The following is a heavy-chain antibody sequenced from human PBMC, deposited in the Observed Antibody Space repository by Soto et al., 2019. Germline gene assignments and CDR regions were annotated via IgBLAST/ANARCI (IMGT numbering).Heavy chain of an antibody. Sequence: PSETLSLTCTVSGDSISRGAYYWTWIRQHPGTGLEWIGYISNSGRTYYNPSLKSRLTISLDTSENQFSLKLSSVTAADTAVYYCARDLSRQGYSSTWYPGSHGMDVWGQGTTVTVSS. CDR2: ISNSGRT. D-gene: IGHD6-13*01. V-gene: IGHV4-31*03. J-gene: IGHJ6*02. CDR3: ARDLSRQGYSSTWYPGSHGMDV. CDR1: GDSISRGAYY.